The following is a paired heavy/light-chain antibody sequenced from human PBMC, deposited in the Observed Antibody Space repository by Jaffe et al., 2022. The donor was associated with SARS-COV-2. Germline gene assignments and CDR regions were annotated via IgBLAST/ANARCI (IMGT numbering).Light chain of an antibody. J-gene: IGKJ4*01. CDR2: AAS. Sequence: AVRMTQSPSSFSASTGDRVTITCRASQDIRSNLAWYLQKPGKVPKLLIYAASTLQSGVPSRFSGSGSETDFTLTISSLQSEDSATYYCQQYYIYPVTFGGGTRVEI. V-gene: IGKV1-8*01. CDR1: QDIRSN. CDR3: QQYYIYPVT.
Heavy chain of an antibody. D-gene: IGHD2-15*01. Sequence: EVQLVESGGGFVQPGGSLRLSCAASGFTFRSYWMNWVRQAPGKGLEWVANIKQDGGEQYYVDSVKGRFTISRDNAKNSVFLQMNSLRAEDTAVYYCARDSLVAGGRSLEYFHHWGQGTLVTVSP. J-gene: IGHJ1*01. CDR2: IKQDGGEQ. CDR1: GFTFRSYW. CDR3: ARDSLVAGGRSLEYFHH. V-gene: IGHV3-7*01.